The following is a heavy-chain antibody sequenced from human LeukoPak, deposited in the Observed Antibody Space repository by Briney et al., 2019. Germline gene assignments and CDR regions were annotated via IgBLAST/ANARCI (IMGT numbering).Heavy chain of an antibody. CDR2: IYTSGST. J-gene: IGHJ4*02. V-gene: IGHV4-4*09. Sequence: SETLSLTCTVSGGSISSYYWSWIRQPPGKGLEWIGYIYTSGSTNYNPSLKSRVTISVDTSKNQFSLKLSSVTAADTAVYYCARHDYGDYVGFDYWGQGTLVTVSS. CDR1: GGSISSYY. D-gene: IGHD4-17*01. CDR3: ARHDYGDYVGFDY.